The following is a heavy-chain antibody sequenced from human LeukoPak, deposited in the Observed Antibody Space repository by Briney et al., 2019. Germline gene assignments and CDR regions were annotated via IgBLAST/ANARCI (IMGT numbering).Heavy chain of an antibody. J-gene: IGHJ4*02. CDR1: GFTFSSYA. CDR2: ISYDGSNK. CDR3: ASITMVRGSGVDY. V-gene: IGHV3-30*04. D-gene: IGHD3-10*01. Sequence: GRSLRLSCAASGFTFSSYAMHWVRQAPGKGLEWVAVISYDGSNKYYADSVKGRFTISRDNSKNTLYLQMNSLGAEDTAVYYCASITMVRGSGVDYWGQGTLVTVSS.